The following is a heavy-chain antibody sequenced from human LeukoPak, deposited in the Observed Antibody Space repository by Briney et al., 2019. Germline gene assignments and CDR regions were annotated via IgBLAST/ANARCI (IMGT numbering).Heavy chain of an antibody. D-gene: IGHD2-2*01. V-gene: IGHV3-53*05. CDR2: ISNNGDST. J-gene: IGHJ4*02. CDR1: GFTVSSNS. Sequence: GGSLRLSCTVSGFTVSSNSMSWVRQAPGKGLEWVSTISNNGDSTYYADSVKGRFTISRDNSRNTLSLQMNSLRAEDTAVYYCARGRPTAAHPRNYFDYWGQGTLVTVSS. CDR3: ARGRPTAAHPRNYFDY.